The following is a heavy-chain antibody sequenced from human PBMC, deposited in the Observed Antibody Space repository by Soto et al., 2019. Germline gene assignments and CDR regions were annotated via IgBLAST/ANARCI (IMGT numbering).Heavy chain of an antibody. J-gene: IGHJ4*02. D-gene: IGHD1-26*01. CDR1: GGTISSWY. V-gene: IGHV4-59*08. Sequence: TSETLSLTCTVSGGTISSWYWSWIRQPPGKGLEWIGYIYYSGSTNCNPSLKSRVTISVDTSKNQFSLKLSSVTAADTAVYYCARRYGSAIDYWGQGTLVT. CDR3: ARRYGSAIDY. CDR2: IYYSGST.